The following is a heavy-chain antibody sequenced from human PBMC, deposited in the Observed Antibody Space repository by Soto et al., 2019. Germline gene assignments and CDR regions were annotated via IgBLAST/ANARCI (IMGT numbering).Heavy chain of an antibody. CDR3: ARDGAYDYVWGSYRYQRWFDP. Sequence: QVQLVQSGAEVKKPGSSVKVSCKASGGTFSSYAISWVRQAPGQGLEWMGGINPIFGTANYAQKFQGRVTITADESTSTAYMELSSLRSEDTAVYYCARDGAYDYVWGSYRYQRWFDPWGQGTLVTVSS. CDR2: INPIFGTA. J-gene: IGHJ5*02. CDR1: GGTFSSYA. V-gene: IGHV1-69*01. D-gene: IGHD3-16*02.